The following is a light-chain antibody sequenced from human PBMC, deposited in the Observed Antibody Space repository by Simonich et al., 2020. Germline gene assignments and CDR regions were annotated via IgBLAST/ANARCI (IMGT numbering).Light chain of an antibody. J-gene: IGLJ2*01. CDR1: SSNIGAGYD. CDR2: GNT. Sequence: QSVLTQPPSVSGAPGQRVTISCTGSSSNIGAGYDVHWYQQLPGTAPKLLLYGNTNRPSGGPDRFSGSKSGTSASLAITGLQAEDEADYYGQSYDSSLSGSVFGGGTKLTVL. CDR3: QSYDSSLSGSV. V-gene: IGLV1-40*01.